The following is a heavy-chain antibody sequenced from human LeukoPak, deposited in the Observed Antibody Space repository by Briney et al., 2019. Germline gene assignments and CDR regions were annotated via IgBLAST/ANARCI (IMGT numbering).Heavy chain of an antibody. CDR2: ISYDESKK. J-gene: IGHJ4*02. D-gene: IGHD3-3*01. V-gene: IGHV3-30*01. CDR1: GFTFSNCG. CDR3: ANTFYAFWSGSF. Sequence: GGSLRLSCAASGFTFSNCGIHWVRQAPGKGLEWVTVISYDESKKYYADSVKGRFTISRDNSKNTVYLQMNSLRAEDTAVYYCANTFYAFWSGSFWGQGTLVTVSS.